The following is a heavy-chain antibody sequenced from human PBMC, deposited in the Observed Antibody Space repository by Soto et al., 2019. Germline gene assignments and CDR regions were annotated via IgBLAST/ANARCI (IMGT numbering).Heavy chain of an antibody. D-gene: IGHD4-17*01. V-gene: IGHV3-30*18. Sequence: GGSLRLSCAASGFTFSSYGMHWVRQAPGKGLEWVAVISYDGSNKYYADSVKGRFTISRDNSKNTLYLQMNSLRAEDTAVCYCAKGLRRERGMDVWGQGTTVTVSS. J-gene: IGHJ6*02. CDR3: AKGLRRERGMDV. CDR2: ISYDGSNK. CDR1: GFTFSSYG.